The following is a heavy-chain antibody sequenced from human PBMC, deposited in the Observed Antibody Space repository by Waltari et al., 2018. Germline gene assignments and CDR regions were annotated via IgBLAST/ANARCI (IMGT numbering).Heavy chain of an antibody. D-gene: IGHD6-19*01. J-gene: IGHJ4*02. Sequence: EVHLVASGGGLIQPGESLRLSCAASGYTLSGYWMHWVRQAPGQGLVWVSRISGDGSTTSYADSVKGRFTISRDNAKNTLYLQMNSLRAEDTAVYYCARGPYGSGYYVGDYWGQGTLVTVSS. CDR1: GYTLSGYW. CDR3: ARGPYGSGYYVGDY. V-gene: IGHV3-74*01. CDR2: ISGDGSTT.